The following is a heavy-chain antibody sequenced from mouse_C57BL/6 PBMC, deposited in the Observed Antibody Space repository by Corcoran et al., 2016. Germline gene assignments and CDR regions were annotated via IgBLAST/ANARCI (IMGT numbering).Heavy chain of an antibody. D-gene: IGHD1-1*01. Sequence: EVQLQQSGPELVKPGASVQISCKASGYTFTDYYMNWVKQSHGKSLEWIGDINPNNGGTSYNQKFKGKATLTVDKSSRTAYMELRSLTSEDSAVYYCARSDYYGSSPMDYWGQGTSVTVSS. CDR1: GYTFTDYY. CDR3: ARSDYYGSSPMDY. V-gene: IGHV1-26*01. J-gene: IGHJ4*01. CDR2: INPNNGGT.